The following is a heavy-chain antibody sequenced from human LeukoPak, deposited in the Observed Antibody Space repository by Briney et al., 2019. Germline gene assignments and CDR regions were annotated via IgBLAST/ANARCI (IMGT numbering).Heavy chain of an antibody. CDR1: GGSISSSSYY. V-gene: IGHV4-39*07. CDR2: IYYSGST. CDR3: ASGLDTAMVTHAFDI. J-gene: IGHJ3*02. Sequence: SETLSLTCTVSGGSISSSSYYWGWIRQPPGKGLEWIGSIYYSGSTYYNPSLKSRVAISVDTSKNQFSLKLSSVTAADTAVYYCASGLDTAMVTHAFDIWGQGTMVTVSS. D-gene: IGHD5-18*01.